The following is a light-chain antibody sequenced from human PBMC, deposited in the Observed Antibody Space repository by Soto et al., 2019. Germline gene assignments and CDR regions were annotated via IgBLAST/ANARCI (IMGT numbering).Light chain of an antibody. CDR1: QSVLFRSDNKNY. Sequence: DIVMTQSPDSLAVSLGESATINCKSSQSVLFRSDNKNYLAWYQQRSGQPPKLLIYWASTRESGVPDRFSGSGSGTDFTRAISSLQAEDVAVYYCQQYYTSPDTFGQGTKLEIK. J-gene: IGKJ2*01. CDR3: QQYYTSPDT. V-gene: IGKV4-1*01. CDR2: WAS.